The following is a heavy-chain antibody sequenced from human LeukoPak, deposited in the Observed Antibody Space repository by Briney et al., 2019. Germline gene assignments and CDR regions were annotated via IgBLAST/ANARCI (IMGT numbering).Heavy chain of an antibody. V-gene: IGHV1-18*01. CDR3: ARFQKLAMVTQITWFDP. Sequence: ASVKLSCKASGYTFTSYGISWVRQAPGHGLEWRGWIRVYNGNTNYAQKFQGRVTMTTDTSTSTAYMELRSLRSDDTAVDYCARFQKLAMVTQITWFDPWGQRTLVTVSS. J-gene: IGHJ5*02. D-gene: IGHD5-18*01. CDR2: IRVYNGNT. CDR1: GYTFTSYG.